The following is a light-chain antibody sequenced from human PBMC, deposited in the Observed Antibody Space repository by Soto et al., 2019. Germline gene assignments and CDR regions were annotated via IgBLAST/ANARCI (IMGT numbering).Light chain of an antibody. CDR3: CSYAGTYYV. CDR2: EIN. V-gene: IGLV2-8*01. CDR1: SSDVGGYKY. J-gene: IGLJ1*01. Sequence: QTVLSQPPCAAGSPGQSVTISCTGTSSDVGGYKYVSWYQQHPGKAPKIMIYEINKRSSGVPDRFWGSKSGNTASLTISGLQAEDEAEYYCCSYAGTYYVFGTGTKVTVL.